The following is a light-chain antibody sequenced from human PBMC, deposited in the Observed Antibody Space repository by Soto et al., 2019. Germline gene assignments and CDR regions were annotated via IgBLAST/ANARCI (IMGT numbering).Light chain of an antibody. Sequence: QSVLTQPPSASGSPVQSVTISCTGTSSDVGGYNYVSWYQQHPGKAPKLMIYEVSKRPSGVPDRFSGSKSGNTASLTVSGLQAEDEADYYCSSYAGSNIYVVFGGGTKLTVL. CDR3: SSYAGSNIYVV. V-gene: IGLV2-8*01. CDR2: EVS. J-gene: IGLJ2*01. CDR1: SSDVGGYNY.